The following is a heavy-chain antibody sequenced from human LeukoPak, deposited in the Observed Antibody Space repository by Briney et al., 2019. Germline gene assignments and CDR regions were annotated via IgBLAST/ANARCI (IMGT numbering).Heavy chain of an antibody. V-gene: IGHV4-34*01. CDR2: INHSGST. D-gene: IGHD3-10*01. J-gene: IGHJ5*02. CDR1: GGSFSGYY. CDR3: ARGPKGSRVRDFDP. Sequence: KPSETLSLTCAVYGGSFSGYYWSWIRQPPGKGLEWIGEINHSGSTNYNPSLKSRVTISVDTSKNQFSLKLSSVTAADTAVYYCARGPKGSRVRDFDPWGQGTLVTVSS.